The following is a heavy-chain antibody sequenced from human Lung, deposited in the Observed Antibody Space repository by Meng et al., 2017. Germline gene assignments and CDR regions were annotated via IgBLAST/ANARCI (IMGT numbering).Heavy chain of an antibody. CDR3: ARGGVTTDD. V-gene: IGHV3-74*01. CDR2: ITGDGSST. J-gene: IGHJ4*02. D-gene: IGHD4-17*01. CDR1: GFTSRTHW. Sequence: ERLVESGGGLVQPGGSLILSCAASGFTSRTHWMHWVRQAPGKGLEWVSRITGDGSSTIYADSVQGRFTMSRDSAKNTLSLQMNSLRAEDTAVYYCARGGVTTDDWGQGTLVTVSS.